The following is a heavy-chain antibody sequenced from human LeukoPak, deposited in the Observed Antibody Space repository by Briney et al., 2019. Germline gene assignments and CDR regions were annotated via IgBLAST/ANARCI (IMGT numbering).Heavy chain of an antibody. V-gene: IGHV4-39*07. CDR3: ARSPWDVYYYDSSGYYSPYFDY. Sequence: SETLSLTCTVSGGSISSSSYYWGWIRQPPGKGLEWIGSIYYSGSTYYNPSLKSRVTISVDTSKNQFSLKLSSVTAADTAVYYCARSPWDVYYYDSSGYYSPYFDYWGQGTLVTVSS. J-gene: IGHJ4*02. CDR1: GGSISSSSYY. D-gene: IGHD3-22*01. CDR2: IYYSGST.